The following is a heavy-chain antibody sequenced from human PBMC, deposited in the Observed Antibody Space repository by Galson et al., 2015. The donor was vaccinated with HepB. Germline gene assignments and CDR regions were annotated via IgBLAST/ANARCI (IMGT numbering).Heavy chain of an antibody. V-gene: IGHV3-23*01. J-gene: IGHJ4*02. CDR1: GFTFSSYA. D-gene: IGHD3-22*01. CDR3: AKDYYDSSGYTFDY. CDR2: ISGSGDRT. Sequence: SLRLSCAASGFTFSSYAMSWVRQAPGKGLDWVSLISGSGDRTYYADSVKGRFIISRDNSKNTPYLQMNSLRAEDTAVYYCAKDYYDSSGYTFDYWGQGTLDTVSS.